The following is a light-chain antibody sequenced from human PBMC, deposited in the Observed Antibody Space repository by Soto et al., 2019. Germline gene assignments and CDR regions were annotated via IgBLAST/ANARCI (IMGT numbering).Light chain of an antibody. V-gene: IGKV3-20*01. CDR3: QQYGSSPWT. CDR2: GAS. J-gene: IGKJ1*01. CDR1: QSVSSSY. Sequence: EIGLTQSPGTLSLSPGETATVACRASQSVSSSYLAWYQQKPGQAPRLLIYGASSRATGIPDRFSGSGSGTDFTLTISRLEPDDFALYYCQQYGSSPWTFGLGTKVEIK.